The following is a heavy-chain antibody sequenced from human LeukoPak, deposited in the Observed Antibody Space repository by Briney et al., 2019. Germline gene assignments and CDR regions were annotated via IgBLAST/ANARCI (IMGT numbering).Heavy chain of an antibody. CDR1: GASIRSGDYY. Sequence: SQTLSLTCTVSGASIRSGDYYWSWIRQPPGKGLEWIGYIYDSGSTYYNPSLKSRITISVDTSENWFSLKLSSVTATDTAVYYCARDCSGGSCYGAFDIWGQGTMVTVSS. J-gene: IGHJ3*02. CDR3: ARDCSGGSCYGAFDI. V-gene: IGHV4-30-4*01. D-gene: IGHD2-15*01. CDR2: IYDSGST.